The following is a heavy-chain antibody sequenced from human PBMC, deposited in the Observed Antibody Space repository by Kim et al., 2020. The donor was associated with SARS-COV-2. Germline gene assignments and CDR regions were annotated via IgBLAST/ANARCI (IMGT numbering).Heavy chain of an antibody. J-gene: IGHJ6*02. CDR1: GGSISSYY. CDR3: ARDRWDSYGYPNYYYYYGMDV. CDR2: IYYSGST. D-gene: IGHD5-18*01. Sequence: SETLSLTCTVSGGSISSYYWSWIRQPPGKGLEWIGYIYYSGSTNYNPSLKSRVTISVNTYKKQFSLKLSSVPAADTAVYYCARDRWDSYGYPNYYYYYGMDVWGQGTTVTVSS. V-gene: IGHV4-59*01.